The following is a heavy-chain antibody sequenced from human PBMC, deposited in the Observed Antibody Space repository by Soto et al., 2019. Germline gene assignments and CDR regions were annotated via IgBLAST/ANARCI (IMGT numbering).Heavy chain of an antibody. Sequence: SETLSLTCTVSGGSISSYYWSWIRQPPGRGLEWIGYIYYSGSTNYNPSLKSRVTISVDTSKTQFSLKLSSVTAADTAVYYCASGYNWNDVLDYWGQGTLVTVSS. CDR2: IYYSGST. V-gene: IGHV4-59*01. CDR1: GGSISSYY. D-gene: IGHD1-1*01. J-gene: IGHJ4*02. CDR3: ASGYNWNDVLDY.